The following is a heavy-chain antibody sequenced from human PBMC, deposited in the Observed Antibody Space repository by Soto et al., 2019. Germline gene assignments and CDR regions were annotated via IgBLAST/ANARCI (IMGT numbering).Heavy chain of an antibody. J-gene: IGHJ4*02. CDR1: AASITSYS. D-gene: IGHD3-10*01. Sequence: SESLSLTCTVSAASITSYSSRWIRQPPEKGLEWIGYIYYSGSPNYNPSLKSRVPISVDTSKNRFSRKLSSVTAADTGVYYCARHEDYYGSGSFDYWGQGTLVTVSS. CDR3: ARHEDYYGSGSFDY. CDR2: IYYSGSP. V-gene: IGHV4-59*08.